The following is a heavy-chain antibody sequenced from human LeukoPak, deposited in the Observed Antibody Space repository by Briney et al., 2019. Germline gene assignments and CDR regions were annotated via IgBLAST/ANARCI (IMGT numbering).Heavy chain of an antibody. CDR3: ARVTWLSAAGTEGNFDY. J-gene: IGHJ4*02. CDR1: GFTLSSYA. CDR2: IGTAGDT. Sequence: GGSLRLSCAASGFTLSSYAMSWVRQAPGKGLEWVSAIGTAGDTYYPGSVKGRFTISRDNAKNSLYLQMDSLRAEDTAVYYCARVTWLSAAGTEGNFDYWGQGTLVTVSS. V-gene: IGHV3-13*01. D-gene: IGHD6-13*01.